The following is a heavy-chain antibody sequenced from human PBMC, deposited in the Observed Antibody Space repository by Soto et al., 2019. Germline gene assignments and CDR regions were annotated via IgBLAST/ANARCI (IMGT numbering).Heavy chain of an antibody. CDR3: ARGHRAMEYYYYYGMDV. V-gene: IGHV4-59*01. Sequence: LSLTCSVSGGSISSSFWSWIRQPPGKELEWIGYISYSGSTTYNPSLKSRITLSVDTSKNQFSLRVASVTAADTAVYYCARGHRAMEYYYYYGMDVWGQGTTVTVS. CDR2: ISYSGST. CDR1: GGSISSSF. D-gene: IGHD5-18*01. J-gene: IGHJ6*02.